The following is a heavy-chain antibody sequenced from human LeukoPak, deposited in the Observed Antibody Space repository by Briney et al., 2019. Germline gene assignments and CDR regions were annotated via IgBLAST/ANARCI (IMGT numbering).Heavy chain of an antibody. CDR1: GGSISSYY. J-gene: IGHJ4*02. CDR3: ARDVGYYDSSGYYYDY. V-gene: IGHV4-4*07. CDR2: IYTSGST. Sequence: PSETLSLTCTVSGGSISSYYWSWIRQPAGKGLEWIGRIYTSGSTNYNPSLKSRVTMSVDTSKNQFSLKLSSVTAADTAVYYCARDVGYYDSSGYYYDYWGQGTLVTVSS. D-gene: IGHD3-22*01.